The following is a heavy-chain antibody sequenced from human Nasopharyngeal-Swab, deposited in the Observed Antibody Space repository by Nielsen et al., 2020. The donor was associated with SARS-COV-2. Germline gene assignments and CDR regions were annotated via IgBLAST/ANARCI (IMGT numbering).Heavy chain of an antibody. CDR1: GFTFDDYA. D-gene: IGHD3-22*01. J-gene: IGHJ4*02. CDR2: ISWNSGSI. Sequence: SLKIPCAASGFTFDDYAMHWVRQAPGKGLEWVSGISWNSGSIYYADSVKGRFTISRDNAKNSLYLQMNSLRAEDTAVYYCARAVKYYYDSSGYYPAPLDYWGQGTLVTVSS. CDR3: ARAVKYYYDSSGYYPAPLDY. V-gene: IGHV3-9*01.